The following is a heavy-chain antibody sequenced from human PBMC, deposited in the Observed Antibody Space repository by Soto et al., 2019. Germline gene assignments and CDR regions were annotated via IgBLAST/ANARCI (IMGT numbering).Heavy chain of an antibody. Sequence: EVQLVESGGGLVKPGGSLRLSCAASGFTISTYWMSWVRQAPGKGLEWVAHIKQDGTETYYVDSVKGRFTISRDNAKNLLDLQMNSLRAEDTAVFYCARAVATGAEYWGQGTLVTVSS. CDR3: ARAVATGAEY. CDR1: GFTISTYW. D-gene: IGHD6-19*01. J-gene: IGHJ4*02. V-gene: IGHV3-7*03. CDR2: IKQDGTET.